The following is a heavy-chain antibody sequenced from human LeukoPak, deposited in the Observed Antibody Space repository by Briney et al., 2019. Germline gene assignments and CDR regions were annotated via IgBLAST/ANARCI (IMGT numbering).Heavy chain of an antibody. CDR1: GGTFSSYA. CDR3: ARRPYCGGDCYSLWFDP. Sequence: SVKVSCKASGGTFSSYAISWVRQAPGQGLVWMGGIIPIFGTANYAQKFQGRVTITADESTSTAYMELSSLRSEDTAVYYCARRPYCGGDCYSLWFDPWGQGTLVTVSS. D-gene: IGHD2-21*02. J-gene: IGHJ5*02. CDR2: IIPIFGTA. V-gene: IGHV1-69*13.